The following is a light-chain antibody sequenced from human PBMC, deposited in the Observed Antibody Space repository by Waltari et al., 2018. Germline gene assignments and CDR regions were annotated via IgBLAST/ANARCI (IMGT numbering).Light chain of an antibody. V-gene: IGLV2-14*01. Sequence: QSALTQPASVSGSPGQSITVSCTGTSSDVGAYNYVFWYQQHPGKAPKLMIYYVIKRPSGVSARFSGSKSGNTASLTISGLQAEDEADYYCSSRRSGSTLVFGGGTKVTVL. CDR1: SSDVGAYNY. CDR2: YVI. CDR3: SSRRSGSTLV. J-gene: IGLJ3*02.